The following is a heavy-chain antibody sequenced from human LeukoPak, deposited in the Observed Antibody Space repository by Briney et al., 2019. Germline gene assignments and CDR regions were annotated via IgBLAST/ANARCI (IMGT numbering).Heavy chain of an antibody. CDR1: GYHFTGHW. CDR3: AGLRDGSLDY. J-gene: IGHJ4*02. Sequence: GESLRISCKGSGYHFTGHWISWVRQMPGKGLEWMGRLDPSDSYTNYSPSFHGHVTISADKSISTAYLQWNSLKASDTAIYYCAGLRDGSLDYWGQGTLVTVSS. CDR2: LDPSDSYT. V-gene: IGHV5-10-1*01.